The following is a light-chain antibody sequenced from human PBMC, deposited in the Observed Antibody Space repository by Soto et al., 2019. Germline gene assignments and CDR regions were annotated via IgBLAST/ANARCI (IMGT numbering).Light chain of an antibody. Sequence: EIVLTQSPATLSLSPGERATLSCRASQSVSRDLAWYQQTPGQAPRLLIYDTSNRATGIPARFSGSGSGTDFTLTISSLEPEDFALYFYQQRSDWPQITFGQGTRLEIK. J-gene: IGKJ5*01. V-gene: IGKV3-11*01. CDR3: QQRSDWPQIT. CDR1: QSVSRD. CDR2: DTS.